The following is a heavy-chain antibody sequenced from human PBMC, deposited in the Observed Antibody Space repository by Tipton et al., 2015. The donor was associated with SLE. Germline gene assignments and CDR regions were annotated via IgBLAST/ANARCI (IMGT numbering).Heavy chain of an antibody. Sequence: TLSLTCTVSGDSISSGSYYWNWLRQPAGKGLEWIGRIYSYGTTNYNSSLKSRVTISVDMSQNQVSLKLSSVTAADSAVYYCANYFYDATGYQSVDDWGQGALVTVSS. V-gene: IGHV4-61*02. CDR3: ANYFYDATGYQSVDD. CDR2: IYSYGTT. CDR1: GDSISSGSYY. D-gene: IGHD3-22*01. J-gene: IGHJ4*02.